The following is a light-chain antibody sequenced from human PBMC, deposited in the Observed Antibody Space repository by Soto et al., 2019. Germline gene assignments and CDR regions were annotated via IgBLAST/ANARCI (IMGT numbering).Light chain of an antibody. CDR3: QTWGAGVQL. V-gene: IGLV4-69*01. Sequence: QLVLTQSPSASASLGASVTLTCSLSSGHSSYAIAWHQQQPAKGPRFLMSLDSGGRHTRGAGIPDRFSGSSSRGERYLTISSLQSEDAAYYYCQTWGAGVQLFGGGTQLTVL. CDR1: SGHSSYA. J-gene: IGLJ2*01. CDR2: LDSGGRH.